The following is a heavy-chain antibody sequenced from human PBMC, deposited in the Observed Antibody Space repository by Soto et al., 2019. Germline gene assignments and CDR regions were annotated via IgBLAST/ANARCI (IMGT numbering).Heavy chain of an antibody. CDR2: IYYSGST. CDR1: GGSVSSGSYY. J-gene: IGHJ6*02. Sequence: SETLSLTCTVSGGSVSSGSYYWSWIRQPPGKGLEWIGYIYYSGSTNYNPPHKSRVTISVDTFKNQFSLKLSSVTATERAVYYCARDSRGDFAYYYGMDVWGQGTTVTVSS. V-gene: IGHV4-61*01. CDR3: ARDSRGDFAYYYGMDV. D-gene: IGHD2-21*02.